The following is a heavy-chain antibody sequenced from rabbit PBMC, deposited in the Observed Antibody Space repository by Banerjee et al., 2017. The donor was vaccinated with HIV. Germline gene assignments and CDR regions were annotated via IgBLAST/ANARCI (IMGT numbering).Heavy chain of an antibody. CDR3: ARHPTATSYWNNL. CDR2: ITVGSGNT. V-gene: IGHV1S47*01. Sequence: EESGGGLVQPEGSLTLTCKPSGLDFSSNYWICWVRQAPGKGLEWIGCITVGSGNTYYASWAKGRFTITRSTSLNTVTLQLNSLTAADTATYFCARHPTATSYWNNLWGQGTLVTVS. D-gene: IGHD8-1*01. CDR1: GLDFSSNY. J-gene: IGHJ4*01.